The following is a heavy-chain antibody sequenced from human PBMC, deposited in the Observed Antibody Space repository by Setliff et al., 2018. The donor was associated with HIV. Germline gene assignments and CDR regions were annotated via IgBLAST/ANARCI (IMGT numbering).Heavy chain of an antibody. CDR3: ARHGQYGSGSYYNRPFDF. V-gene: IGHV5-51*01. CDR1: GFTFTNYW. CDR2: IYPGDSDT. D-gene: IGHD3-10*01. J-gene: IGHJ4*02. Sequence: GESLTISCKGSGFTFTNYWIAWLRQMPGKGLEWMGIIYPGDSDTRYSPSFQGQVTISADKSISTAYLQWSSLKASDTAMYYCARHGQYGSGSYYNRPFDFWGQGTLVTV.